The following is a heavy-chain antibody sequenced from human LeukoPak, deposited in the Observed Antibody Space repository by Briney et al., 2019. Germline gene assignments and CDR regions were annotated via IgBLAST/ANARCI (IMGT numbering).Heavy chain of an antibody. CDR3: ASSGAKGSGHFDY. CDR2: IYTSGST. J-gene: IGHJ4*02. Sequence: SETLSLTCTVSGGSISSYYWSWIRQPAGKGLEWIGRIYTSGSTYYNPSLKSRVTISVDTSKNQFSLKLSSVTAADTAVYYCASSGAKGSGHFDYWGQGTLVTVSS. CDR1: GGSISSYY. D-gene: IGHD2-15*01. V-gene: IGHV4-4*07.